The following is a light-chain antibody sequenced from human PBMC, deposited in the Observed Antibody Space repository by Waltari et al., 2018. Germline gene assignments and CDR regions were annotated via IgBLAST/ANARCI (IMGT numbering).Light chain of an antibody. V-gene: IGLV7-46*01. CDR3: LLHYSGPRV. CDR1: TGAVTSSHY. J-gene: IGLJ2*01. CDR2: DTR. Sequence: QAVVTQEPSVTVSPGGTVTLTCGSSTGAVTSSHYPYWFQQKPGQAPRTLVYDTRNKHSCPPARFSGSVVGGKAALTLSGAQPEDEAEYYCLLHYSGPRVFGGGTKVTVL.